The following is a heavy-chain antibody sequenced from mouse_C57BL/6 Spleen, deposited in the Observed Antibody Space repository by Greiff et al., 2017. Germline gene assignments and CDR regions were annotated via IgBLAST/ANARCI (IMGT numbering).Heavy chain of an antibody. D-gene: IGHD2-1*01. J-gene: IGHJ1*03. V-gene: IGHV7-3*01. Sequence: EVKLVESGGGLVQPGGSLSLSCAASGFTFTDYYMSWVRQPPGKALVWLGFLRNKANGYTTEYSASVKGRLTISSDNSQSILYRQMNALRAEDSATYYGARLYGNYVWYFDVWGTGTTGTVSS. CDR2: LRNKANGYTT. CDR3: ARLYGNYVWYFDV. CDR1: GFTFTDYY.